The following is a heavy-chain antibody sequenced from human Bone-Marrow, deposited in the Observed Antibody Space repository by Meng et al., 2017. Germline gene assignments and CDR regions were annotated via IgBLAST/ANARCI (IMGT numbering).Heavy chain of an antibody. J-gene: IGHJ3*02. Sequence: ASVKVSCKASGYSFTSQYMHWVRQAPGQGLEWMGIINPRPGSTTYAQKFQGRATMTRDTSTSTVYMELSSLRSEDTAVYYCVRYGDYSDTAFDIWGQGTMVTVSS. CDR1: GYSFTSQY. CDR3: VRYGDYSDTAFDI. CDR2: INPRPGST. V-gene: IGHV1-46*01. D-gene: IGHD4-17*01.